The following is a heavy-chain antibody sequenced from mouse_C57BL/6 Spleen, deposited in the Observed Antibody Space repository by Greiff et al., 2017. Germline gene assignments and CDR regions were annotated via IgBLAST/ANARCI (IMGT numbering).Heavy chain of an antibody. CDR1: GYAFSSSW. Sequence: VKLMESGPELVKPGASVKISCKASGYAFSSSWMNWVKQRPGKGLEWIGRIYPGDGDTNYTGKFKGKATLTADKSSSTAHMQLIRRTSDDSAVYFSARSSWDLWYFDVWGTGTTVTVSS. J-gene: IGHJ1*03. D-gene: IGHD4-1*01. V-gene: IGHV1-82*01. CDR3: ARSSWDLWYFDV. CDR2: IYPGDGDT.